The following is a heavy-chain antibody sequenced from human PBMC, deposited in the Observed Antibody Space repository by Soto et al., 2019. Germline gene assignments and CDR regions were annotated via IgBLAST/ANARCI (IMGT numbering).Heavy chain of an antibody. V-gene: IGHV1-69*13. CDR3: ARDPGVVGATGRYFDY. CDR1: GGTFSSYA. Sequence: SVKISCKASGGTFSSYAISWVRQAPGQGLEWMGGIIPIFGTANYAQKFQGRVTITADESTSTAYMELSSLRSEDTAVYYCARDPGVVGATGRYFDYWGQGTLVTVSS. CDR2: IIPIFGTA. D-gene: IGHD1-26*01. J-gene: IGHJ4*02.